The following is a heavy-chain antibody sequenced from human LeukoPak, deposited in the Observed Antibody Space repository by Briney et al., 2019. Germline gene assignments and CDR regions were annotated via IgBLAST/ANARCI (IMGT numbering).Heavy chain of an antibody. CDR2: IYYSGST. V-gene: IGHV4-59*01. CDR3: ARGPIAVAGNASWDY. CDR1: GGSISSYY. Sequence: PSETLSLTCTVSGGSISSYYWSWIRQPPGKGLEWIGYIYYSGSTNYNPSLKSRVTISVDTSKNQFSLKLSSVTAADTAVYYCARGPIAVAGNASWDYWGQGTLVTVSS. J-gene: IGHJ4*02. D-gene: IGHD6-19*01.